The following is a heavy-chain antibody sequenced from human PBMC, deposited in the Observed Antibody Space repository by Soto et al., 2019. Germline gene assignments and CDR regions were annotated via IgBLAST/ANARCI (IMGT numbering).Heavy chain of an antibody. D-gene: IGHD3-22*01. CDR1: GYTFTSYG. J-gene: IGHJ1*01. CDR3: ARGSYYDSSGYYYVSEYFQH. V-gene: IGHV1-18*01. Sequence: ASVKVSCKASGYTFTSYGISWVRQAPGQGLEWMGWISAYNGNKNYAQKLQGRVTMTTDTSTSTAYMELSSLRSEDTAVYYCARGSYYDSSGYYYVSEYFQHWGQGTLVTVSS. CDR2: ISAYNGNK.